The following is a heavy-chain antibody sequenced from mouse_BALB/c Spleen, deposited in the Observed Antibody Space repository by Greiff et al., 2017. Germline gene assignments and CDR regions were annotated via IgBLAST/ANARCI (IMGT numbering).Heavy chain of an antibody. D-gene: IGHD1-1*01. CDR1: GFSLTSYG. J-gene: IGHJ3*01. CDR2: IWAGGST. Sequence: VQLQQSGPGLVAPSQSLSITCTVSGFSLTSYGVHWVRQPPGKGLEWLGVIWAGGSTNYNSALMSRLSISKDNSKSQVFLKMNSLQTDDTAMYYCARDYGSSYQAWFAYWGQGTLVTVSA. CDR3: ARDYGSSYQAWFAY. V-gene: IGHV2-9*02.